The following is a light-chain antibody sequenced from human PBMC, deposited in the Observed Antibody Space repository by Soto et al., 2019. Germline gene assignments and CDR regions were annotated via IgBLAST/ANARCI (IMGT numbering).Light chain of an antibody. CDR1: SSNIGAGYD. J-gene: IGLJ2*01. V-gene: IGLV1-40*01. CDR3: QSYDSSLSGSI. Sequence: QSVLTQPPSVSGAPGQRVTISCTGSSSNIGAGYDVHWYQQLPRTAPKLLIYGNSNRPSGIPDRFSGSKSGTSASLAITGLQAEDEADYYCQSYDSSLSGSIFGGGTEVTVL. CDR2: GNS.